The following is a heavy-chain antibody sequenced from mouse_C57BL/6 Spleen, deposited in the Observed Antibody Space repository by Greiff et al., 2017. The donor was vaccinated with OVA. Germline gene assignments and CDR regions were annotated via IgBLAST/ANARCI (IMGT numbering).Heavy chain of an antibody. V-gene: IGHV1-18*01. CDR2: INPNNGGT. Sequence: EVKLVESGPELVKPGASVKIPCKASGYTFTDYNMDWVKQSHGKSLEWIGDINPNNGGTIYNQKFKGKATLTVDKSSSTAYMELRSLTSEDTAVYYCARAYGNYGAWFAYWGQGTLVTVSA. CDR1: GYTFTDYN. D-gene: IGHD2-1*01. CDR3: ARAYGNYGAWFAY. J-gene: IGHJ3*01.